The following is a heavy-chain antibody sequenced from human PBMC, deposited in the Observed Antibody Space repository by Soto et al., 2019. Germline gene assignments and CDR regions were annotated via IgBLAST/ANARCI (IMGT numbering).Heavy chain of an antibody. V-gene: IGHV1-18*04. J-gene: IGHJ5*02. CDR1: GYTFTGYY. CDR3: AREHYDILTGYQGWFDP. D-gene: IGHD3-9*01. CDR2: INAGNGNT. Sequence: ASVKVSCKASGYTFTGYYMHWVRQAPGQGLEWMGWINAGNGNTKYPQKFQGRVTMTTDTSTSTAYMELRSLRSDDTAVYYCAREHYDILTGYQGWFDPWGQGTLVTVSS.